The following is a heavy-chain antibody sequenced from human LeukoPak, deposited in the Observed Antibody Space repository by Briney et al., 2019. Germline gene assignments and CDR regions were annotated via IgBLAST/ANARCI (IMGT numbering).Heavy chain of an antibody. D-gene: IGHD3-16*01. CDR1: GGSISSYY. V-gene: IGHV4-4*07. CDR2: IYTSGST. Sequence: SETLSLTCTVSGGSISSYYWSWIRQPAGKGLEWIGRIYTSGSTNYNPSLKSRVTMSVDTSRNHFSLKLTSVTAADTAVYYCARGGGHSYETYFFDYWGQGTLVTVSS. J-gene: IGHJ4*02. CDR3: ARGGGHSYETYFFDY.